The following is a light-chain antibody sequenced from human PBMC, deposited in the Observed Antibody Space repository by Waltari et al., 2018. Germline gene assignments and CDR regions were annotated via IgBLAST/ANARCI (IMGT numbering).Light chain of an antibody. Sequence: DIVMTQSPDSLAVSLGERATINCKSSRSVLYSSNNKNYLAWYQQKSGQPPKLLIYWASNRESVVPDRFSGSGSGTDFTLTISSLQAEDVAVYYCQQYYSTPPTFGQGTKVEIK. CDR2: WAS. V-gene: IGKV4-1*01. CDR1: RSVLYSSNNKNY. CDR3: QQYYSTPPT. J-gene: IGKJ1*01.